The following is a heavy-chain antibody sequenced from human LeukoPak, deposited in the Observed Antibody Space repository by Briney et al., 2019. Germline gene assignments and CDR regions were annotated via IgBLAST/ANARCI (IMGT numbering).Heavy chain of an antibody. Sequence: ASVKVSCKASGGTFSSYAISWVRQAPGQGLEWMGRIIPILGIANYAQKFQGRVTITADKSTSTAYMELSSLRSEDKAVYYCARGVFRNCSSTSCYRYNWFDPWGQGTLVTVSS. V-gene: IGHV1-69*04. CDR2: IIPILGIA. J-gene: IGHJ5*02. CDR3: ARGVFRNCSSTSCYRYNWFDP. CDR1: GGTFSSYA. D-gene: IGHD2-2*02.